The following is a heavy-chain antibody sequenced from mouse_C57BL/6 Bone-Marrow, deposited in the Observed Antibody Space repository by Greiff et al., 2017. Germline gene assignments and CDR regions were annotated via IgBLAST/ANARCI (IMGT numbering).Heavy chain of an antibody. CDR2: FYPGSGSI. J-gene: IGHJ4*01. V-gene: IGHV1-62-2*01. CDR1: GYTFTEYT. Sequence: VMLVESGAELVKPGASVKLSCKASGYTFTEYTIHWVKQRSGQGLEWIGWFYPGSGSIKYNEKFKDKATLTADKSSSTVYMELSRLTSEDSAVYFCARHPYYDYDLYYAMDYWGQGTSVTVSS. D-gene: IGHD2-4*01. CDR3: ARHPYYDYDLYYAMDY.